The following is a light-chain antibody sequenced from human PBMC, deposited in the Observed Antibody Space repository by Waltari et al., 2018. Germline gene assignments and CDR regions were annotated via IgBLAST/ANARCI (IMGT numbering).Light chain of an antibody. Sequence: QSVLTQPPSVSGTPGQRVTIPCSGSTSNLGAGHDAHSSQPLPGTAPKLTIYGNNDRPSGVPDRFSGSKSGTSASLAITGLQADDEADYFCQSFDNMLSGGVVFGGGTKLAVL. J-gene: IGLJ2*01. V-gene: IGLV1-40*01. CDR2: GNN. CDR3: QSFDNMLSGGVV. CDR1: TSNLGAGHD.